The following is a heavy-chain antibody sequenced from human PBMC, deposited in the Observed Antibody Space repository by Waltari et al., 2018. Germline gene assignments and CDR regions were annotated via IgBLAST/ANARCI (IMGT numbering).Heavy chain of an antibody. Sequence: EVQLVETGGALIHPGGSLRLSCAASEFIVRNNYMAWVRQAPGKGLGWGSVISGVCGSDSADSGRGRFPISRDNAKNTLYLEMNALRPDDTAVYYCATLGAYLGAFEVWGRGTMVTVSS. J-gene: IGHJ3*01. D-gene: IGHD3-16*01. CDR3: ATLGAYLGAFEV. V-gene: IGHV3-53*02. CDR1: EFIVRNNY. CDR2: ISGVCGS.